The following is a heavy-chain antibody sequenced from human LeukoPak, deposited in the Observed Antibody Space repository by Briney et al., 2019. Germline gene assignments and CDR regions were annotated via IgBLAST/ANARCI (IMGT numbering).Heavy chain of an antibody. CDR1: GYTFTNFD. V-gene: IGHV1-8*01. J-gene: IGHJ4*02. D-gene: IGHD5-18*01. CDR2: MNPSSGNT. Sequence: ASVKVSCKATGYTFTNFDINWVRQATGQGPEGMGWMNPSSGNTGYAQKFQGRVTITRNTSISTAYMELSSLRSEDTAVYYCARFDGDTAVVGPYYWGQGTLVTVSS. CDR3: ARFDGDTAVVGPYY.